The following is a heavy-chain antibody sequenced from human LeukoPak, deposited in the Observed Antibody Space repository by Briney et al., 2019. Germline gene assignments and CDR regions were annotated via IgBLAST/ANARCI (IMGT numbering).Heavy chain of an antibody. D-gene: IGHD2-15*01. CDR2: ISGSGGST. CDR1: GITFSSYA. J-gene: IGHJ3*02. CDR3: AKDDDIVVVVAARRDAFDI. Sequence: GGSLRLSCAASGITFSSYAMSWVRQAPGKGLEWVSAISGSGGSTYYADSVKGRFTISRDNSKNTLYLQMNSLRAEDTAVYYCAKDDDIVVVVAARRDAFDIWGQGTMVTVSS. V-gene: IGHV3-23*01.